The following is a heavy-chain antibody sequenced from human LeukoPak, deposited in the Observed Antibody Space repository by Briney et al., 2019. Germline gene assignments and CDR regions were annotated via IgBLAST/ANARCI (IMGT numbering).Heavy chain of an antibody. V-gene: IGHV3-23*01. J-gene: IGHJ6*03. Sequence: GGSLRLSCAASGFTFSSYGMSWVRQAPGKGLEWVSAISGSGGSTYYADSVKGRFTISRDNSKNTLYLQMNSLRAEDTAVYYCTNYYGSGSYSYYYYMDVWGKGTTVTISS. D-gene: IGHD3-10*01. CDR3: TNYYGSGSYSYYYYMDV. CDR2: ISGSGGST. CDR1: GFTFSSYG.